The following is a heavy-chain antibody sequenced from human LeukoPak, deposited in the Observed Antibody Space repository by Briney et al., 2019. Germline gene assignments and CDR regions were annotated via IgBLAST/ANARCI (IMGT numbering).Heavy chain of an antibody. CDR2: MNPNSGNT. J-gene: IGHJ4*02. Sequence: ASVKVSCKASGYTFTSYDINWVRQATGQGLEWMGWMNPNSGNTGYAQKFQGRVTMTRNTSISTAYMELSSLRSEDTAVYYCATRRYCSSTSCYHHFDYWGQGTLVTVSS. V-gene: IGHV1-8*01. CDR3: ATRRYCSSTSCYHHFDY. D-gene: IGHD2-2*01. CDR1: GYTFTSYD.